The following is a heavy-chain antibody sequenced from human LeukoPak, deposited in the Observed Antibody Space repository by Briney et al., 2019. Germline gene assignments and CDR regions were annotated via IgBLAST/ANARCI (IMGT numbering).Heavy chain of an antibody. V-gene: IGHV3-30*02. Sequence: GGSLRLSCAASGFTFSSYGMHWVRQAPGKGLEGVAFIRYDGSNKYYADSVKGRFTISRDNSKNTLYLQMNSLRAEDTAVYYCAKFLAAAGISPFDYWGQGTLVTVCS. J-gene: IGHJ4*02. CDR3: AKFLAAAGISPFDY. D-gene: IGHD6-13*01. CDR2: IRYDGSNK. CDR1: GFTFSSYG.